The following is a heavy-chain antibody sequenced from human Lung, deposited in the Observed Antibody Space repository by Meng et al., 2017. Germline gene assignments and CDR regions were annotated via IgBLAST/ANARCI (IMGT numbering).Heavy chain of an antibody. CDR2: INHSGST. V-gene: IGHV4-34*01. J-gene: IGHJ4*02. Sequence: LGGEGLVRSSVTLSLTCVVSGGPYSDYYWSWIRPPPEKGLEWIGEINHSGSTNYTPSLENRATISVDTSQNNLSLKLSSVTAADSAVYYCARGPTTMAHDFDYWGQGTLVTVSS. D-gene: IGHD4-11*01. CDR3: ARGPTTMAHDFDY. CDR1: GGPYSDYY.